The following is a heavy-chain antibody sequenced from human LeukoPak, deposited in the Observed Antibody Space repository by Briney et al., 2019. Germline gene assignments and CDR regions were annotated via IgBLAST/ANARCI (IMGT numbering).Heavy chain of an antibody. Sequence: ASETLSLTCTVSGGSVSTSSHFWGWIRQPPGKGLEWIGSISYSGSTYYNPSLKSRVTTYVDTSNNQFSLRLSSVTAADTAVYFCARHLAPGVWTYDYWGQGTLVTVSS. CDR2: ISYSGST. D-gene: IGHD3/OR15-3a*01. CDR1: GGSVSTSSHF. J-gene: IGHJ4*02. V-gene: IGHV4-39*01. CDR3: ARHLAPGVWTYDY.